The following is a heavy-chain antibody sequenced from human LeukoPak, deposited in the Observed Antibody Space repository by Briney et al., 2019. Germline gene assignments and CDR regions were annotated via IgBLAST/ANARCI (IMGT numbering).Heavy chain of an antibody. D-gene: IGHD3-22*01. CDR2: IKSDGKT. V-gene: IGHV3-74*01. J-gene: IGHJ1*01. CDR3: ARAPSEIGGYYPEYFRH. Sequence: GGSLRLSCAASGFTFSSYWMHWVRQAPGKGLVWVSRIKSDGKTNYADSVKGRFTISRDNAKNTVSLQMNSLRAQDTGVYYCARAPSEIGGYYPEYFRHWGQGTLVTVSS. CDR1: GFTFSSYW.